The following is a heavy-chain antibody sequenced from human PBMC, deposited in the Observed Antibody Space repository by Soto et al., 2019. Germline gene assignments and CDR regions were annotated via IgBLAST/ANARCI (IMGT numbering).Heavy chain of an antibody. CDR1: GGTFSSYA. J-gene: IGHJ5*02. CDR2: IIPIFGTA. Sequence: GASVKVSCKASGGTFSSYAISWVRQAPGQGLEWMGGIIPIFGTANYAQKFQGRVTITADESTSTAYMELSSLRSEDTAVYYCARAPGYCSSTSCYEGGFGPWGQGTLVTVSS. V-gene: IGHV1-69*13. D-gene: IGHD2-2*01. CDR3: ARAPGYCSSTSCYEGGFGP.